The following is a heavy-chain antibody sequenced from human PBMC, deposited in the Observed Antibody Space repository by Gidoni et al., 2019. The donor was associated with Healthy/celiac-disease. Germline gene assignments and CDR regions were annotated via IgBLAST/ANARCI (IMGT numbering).Heavy chain of an antibody. CDR1: GCTFSSYA. D-gene: IGHD4-17*01. CDR2: ISCSGGST. Sequence: EVQLLESGGGLVQPGGYLRLSWAPSGCTFSSYAMSWLRQAPGKGLEWVAAISCSGGSTYYADSVKGRFTISRDNSKNTLYLQMNSLRAEDTAVYYCANTGYGDDYFDYWGQGTLVTVSS. J-gene: IGHJ4*02. V-gene: IGHV3-23*01. CDR3: ANTGYGDDYFDY.